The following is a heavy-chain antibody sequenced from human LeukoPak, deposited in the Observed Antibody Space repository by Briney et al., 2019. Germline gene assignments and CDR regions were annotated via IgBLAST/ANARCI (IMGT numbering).Heavy chain of an antibody. CDR2: IYHSGST. Sequence: PSGTLSLTCAVSGGSMTISNWWSWVRQPPGKGLEWIGEIYHSGSTNYNPSLKSRVTISVDKSKNQFSLKVRSVTAAGTAVYYCARRGDYGDYPFDYWGQGTLVTVSS. V-gene: IGHV4-4*02. D-gene: IGHD4-17*01. J-gene: IGHJ4*02. CDR1: GGSMTISNW. CDR3: ARRGDYGDYPFDY.